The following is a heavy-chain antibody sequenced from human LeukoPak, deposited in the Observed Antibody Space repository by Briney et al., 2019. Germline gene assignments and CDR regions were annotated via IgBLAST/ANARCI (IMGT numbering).Heavy chain of an antibody. V-gene: IGHV4-59*01. CDR2: IYYSGST. Sequence: SETLSLTCTVSGGSISTSYWSWIRQPPGKGLDWIGYIYYSGSTNYNPSLKGRVTISVDTSKNQFSLKLSSVTATDTAVYYCARDGGSGSYYTHWGQGTLVTVSS. D-gene: IGHD3-10*01. CDR1: GGSISTSY. J-gene: IGHJ4*02. CDR3: ARDGGSGSYYTH.